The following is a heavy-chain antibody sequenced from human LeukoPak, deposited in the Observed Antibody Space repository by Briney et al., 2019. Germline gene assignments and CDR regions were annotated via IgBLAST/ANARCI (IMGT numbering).Heavy chain of an antibody. CDR1: GFTFSSYW. V-gene: IGHV3-7*01. D-gene: IGHD2-2*01. CDR3: ARDPYCSSTSCYFYYYYMDV. Sequence: GGSLRLSCAASGFTFSSYWMSWVRQAPGKGLEWVANIKQDGSEKYYVDSVKGRFTISRGNAKNSLYLQMNSLRAEDTAVYYCARDPYCSSTSCYFYYYYMDVWGKGTTVTVSS. CDR2: IKQDGSEK. J-gene: IGHJ6*03.